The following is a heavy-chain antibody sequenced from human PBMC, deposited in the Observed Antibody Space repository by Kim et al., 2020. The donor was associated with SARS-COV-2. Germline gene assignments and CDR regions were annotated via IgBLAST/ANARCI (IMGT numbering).Heavy chain of an antibody. CDR2: IYTSGST. D-gene: IGHD3-10*01. CDR1: GGSISSYY. CDR3: ARGVVVPGSGSYSHVDY. J-gene: IGHJ4*02. V-gene: IGHV4-4*07. Sequence: SETLSLTCTVSGGSISSYYWSWIRQPAGKGLEWVGRIYTSGSTNYNPSLRSRVTMSVDTSKNQFSLKLSSVTAADTAVYYCARGVVVPGSGSYSHVDYWGQGTLVTVSS.